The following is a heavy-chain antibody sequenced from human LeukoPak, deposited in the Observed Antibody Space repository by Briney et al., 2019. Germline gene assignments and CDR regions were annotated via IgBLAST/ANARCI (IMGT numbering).Heavy chain of an antibody. CDR3: AKGPDVVATIFDY. J-gene: IGHJ4*02. CDR2: IGRYGGDI. Sequence: GGSLRLSCAASGFTFSSYAMTWVRQAPGKGLEWVSVIGRYGGDIQYADSVKGRFTISRDDSKNTLYLQMNSLRAEDTAVYYCAKGPDVVATIFDYWGQGTLVTVSS. V-gene: IGHV3-23*01. CDR1: GFTFSSYA. D-gene: IGHD5-12*01.